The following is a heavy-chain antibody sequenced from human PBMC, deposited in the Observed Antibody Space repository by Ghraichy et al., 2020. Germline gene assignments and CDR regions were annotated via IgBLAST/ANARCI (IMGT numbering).Heavy chain of an antibody. CDR3: ATPSAFAPRTSYGMDV. J-gene: IGHJ6*02. D-gene: IGHD3-16*01. Sequence: ASVKVSCKASRYTFTSYDINWVRQATGQGLEWMGWMNPNSGNTGYAQKFQGRVTMTRNTSISTAYMELSSLRSEDTAVYYCATPSAFAPRTSYGMDVWGQGTTVTVSS. V-gene: IGHV1-8*01. CDR1: RYTFTSYD. CDR2: MNPNSGNT.